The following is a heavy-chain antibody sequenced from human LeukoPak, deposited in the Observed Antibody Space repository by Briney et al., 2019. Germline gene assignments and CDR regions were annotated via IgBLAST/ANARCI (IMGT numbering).Heavy chain of an antibody. CDR1: GFTFSSYG. D-gene: IGHD3-22*01. V-gene: IGHV3-30*02. Sequence: GGSLRLSCAASGFTFSSYGMHWVRQAPGKGLEWVAFIRYDGSNKYYADSVKGRFTISRDNSRNTLYLQMNSLRAEDTAVYYCAKDRGDYYDSSGYYRRVSYFDYWGQGTLVTVSS. J-gene: IGHJ4*02. CDR3: AKDRGDYYDSSGYYRRVSYFDY. CDR2: IRYDGSNK.